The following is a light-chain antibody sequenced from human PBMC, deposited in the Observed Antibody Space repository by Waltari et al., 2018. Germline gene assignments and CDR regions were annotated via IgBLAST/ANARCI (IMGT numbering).Light chain of an antibody. CDR1: QRGLHMSSNNNY. V-gene: IGKV4-1*01. CDR3: QQYYNSPPT. CDR2: WAS. Sequence: DIVMTQSPDSLAGSLGERATINCKSSQRGLHMSSNNNYLAWYQQKPGQPPKLLIYWASTRESGVPVRFRGSGVGTNFTLTISSLQPEDVADYYCQQYYNSPPTFGGGTRVGIK. J-gene: IGKJ4*01.